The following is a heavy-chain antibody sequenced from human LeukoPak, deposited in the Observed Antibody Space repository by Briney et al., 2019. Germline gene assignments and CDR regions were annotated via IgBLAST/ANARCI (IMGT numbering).Heavy chain of an antibody. CDR3: ASETQDVFDI. Sequence: GGSLRLSCAASGFTFSDYWMHRVRQAPGKGLEWVANINQDGTVKHSVDSLKGRFTISRDNARNSLYLQMNSLRVEDTAVYFCASETQDVFDIWGQGTLVTVSS. J-gene: IGHJ3*02. CDR1: GFTFSDYW. V-gene: IGHV3-7*01. CDR2: INQDGTVK.